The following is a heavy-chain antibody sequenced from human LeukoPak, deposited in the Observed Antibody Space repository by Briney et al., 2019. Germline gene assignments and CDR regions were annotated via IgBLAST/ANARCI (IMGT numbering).Heavy chain of an antibody. V-gene: IGHV3-30-3*01. Sequence: PGGSLRLSCAASGFTFSSYAMHWVRQAPGKGLEWVAVISYDGSNKYYADSVKGRFTISRDNSKNTLYLQMNSLRAEDTAVYYCASEQQLVFDYWGQGTLVTVSS. J-gene: IGHJ4*02. CDR3: ASEQQLVFDY. D-gene: IGHD6-13*01. CDR2: ISYDGSNK. CDR1: GFTFSSYA.